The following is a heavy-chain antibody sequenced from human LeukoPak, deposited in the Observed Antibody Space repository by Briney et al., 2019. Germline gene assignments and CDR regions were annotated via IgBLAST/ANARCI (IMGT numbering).Heavy chain of an antibody. J-gene: IGHJ5*02. V-gene: IGHV4-59*02. CDR1: GFTVSSNY. D-gene: IGHD3-9*01. Sequence: GSLRLSCAASGFTVSSNYMSWIRQPPGKGLEWIGYIYYSGSTNYNPSLKSRVTISVDTSKNQFSLKLSSVTAADTAVYYCARDYDVLTAYPPTQLFDPWGQGTLVTVSS. CDR2: IYYSGST. CDR3: ARDYDVLTAYPPTQLFDP.